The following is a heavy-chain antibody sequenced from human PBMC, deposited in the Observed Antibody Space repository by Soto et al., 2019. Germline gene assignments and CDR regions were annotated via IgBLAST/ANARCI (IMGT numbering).Heavy chain of an antibody. D-gene: IGHD4-17*01. Sequence: PSEPLSLTCTVSGSSISPFYWSWIRQPPGKGLEWIGYIYYTGSTKYNPSLKSRVTLSLGTSRNQLSLKLSSVTAADTAVYFCTRVGGYYGDYPNFDYWGPGTLVTVSS. CDR1: GSSISPFY. CDR2: IYYTGST. J-gene: IGHJ4*02. V-gene: IGHV4-59*01. CDR3: TRVGGYYGDYPNFDY.